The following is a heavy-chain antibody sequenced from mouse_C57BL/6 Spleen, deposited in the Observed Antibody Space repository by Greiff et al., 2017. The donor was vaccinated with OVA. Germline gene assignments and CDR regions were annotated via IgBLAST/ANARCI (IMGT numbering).Heavy chain of an antibody. V-gene: IGHV1-47*01. D-gene: IGHD1-1*01. J-gene: IGHJ1*03. Sequence: VQLQQSGAELVKPGASVKMSCKASSYTFTTYPIEWMKQNHGKRLEWIGNFHPYNDDTKYNEKFKGKATLTVEKSSSTVYLELSRLTSDDSAVYYCARGTTVVATDWYFDVWGTGTTVTVSS. CDR1: SYTFTTYP. CDR2: FHPYNDDT. CDR3: ARGTTVVATDWYFDV.